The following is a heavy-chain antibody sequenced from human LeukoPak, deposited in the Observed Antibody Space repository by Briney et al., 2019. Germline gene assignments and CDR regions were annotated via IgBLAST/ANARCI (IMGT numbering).Heavy chain of an antibody. J-gene: IGHJ4*02. CDR3: AKVPTRGYRYGWVDY. V-gene: IGHV3-30*18. Sequence: GGSLRLSCAASGFTFSSYGMHWVRQAPGKGLEWVAVISYDGSNKYYADSVKGRFTISRDNSKNTLYLQMNSLRAEDTAVYYCAKVPTRGYRYGWVDYWGQGTLVTVSS. CDR1: GFTFSSYG. CDR2: ISYDGSNK. D-gene: IGHD5-18*01.